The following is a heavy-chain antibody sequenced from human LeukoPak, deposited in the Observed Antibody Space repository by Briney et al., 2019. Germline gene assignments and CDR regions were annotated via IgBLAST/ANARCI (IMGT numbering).Heavy chain of an antibody. CDR3: ARGAYYYDNSAYYYWFDP. V-gene: IGHV4-34*01. J-gene: IGHJ5*02. CDR1: GGSFSGYY. CDR2: INHSGST. Sequence: KASETLSLTCAVYGGSFSGYYWSWIRQPPGKGLEWIGEINHSGSTNYNPSLKSRVTISVDTSKNQFSLKLSSVTAADTAVYYCARGAYYYDNSAYYYWFDPWGQGTLVTVSS. D-gene: IGHD3-22*01.